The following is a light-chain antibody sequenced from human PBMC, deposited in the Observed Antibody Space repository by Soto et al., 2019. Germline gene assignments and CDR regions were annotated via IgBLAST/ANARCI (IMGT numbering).Light chain of an antibody. CDR1: SXDVGTYNY. V-gene: IGLV2-14*01. Sequence: ALTQPASVSGSPGQSSTISCTGTSXDVGTYNYVSWYQHHPGKAPKLIIYEVSNRPSGVSNRFSGSKSGSTASLTISGLQAEDEADYHCTSYTRDTALVFGTGTKVTVL. CDR3: TSYTRDTALV. CDR2: EVS. J-gene: IGLJ1*01.